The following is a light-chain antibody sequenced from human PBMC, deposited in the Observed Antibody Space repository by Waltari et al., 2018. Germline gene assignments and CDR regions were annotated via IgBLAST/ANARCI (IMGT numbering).Light chain of an antibody. CDR3: NSYTRANTRV. V-gene: IGLV2-14*03. Sequence: QSALNQPASVPASPGQSITISCTGTSSDVGAYNYVSWYKQYPGKASNLMIFDVINRPSGVSNRFSGSKSGNTASLTISGLQAEDGADYYCNSYTRANTRVFGGGTKLTVL. J-gene: IGLJ2*01. CDR1: SSDVGAYNY. CDR2: DVI.